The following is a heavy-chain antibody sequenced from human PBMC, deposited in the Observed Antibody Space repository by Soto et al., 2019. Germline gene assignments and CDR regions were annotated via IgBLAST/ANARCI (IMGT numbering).Heavy chain of an antibody. CDR1: GFTFSSYA. CDR2: ISIRGGDE. CDR3: ANGTIVARQHLDY. J-gene: IGHJ4*02. D-gene: IGHD6-6*01. V-gene: IGHV3-30*18. Sequence: QVQLVESGGGVVQPGKSLRLSCAASGFTFSSYAMHWARQAPGKGLEWVTVISIRGGDEYYAESVRGRFTISRDDSKNTLYLQMDSLIVEDTAVYYGANGTIVARQHLDYWGQGTLVTVSS.